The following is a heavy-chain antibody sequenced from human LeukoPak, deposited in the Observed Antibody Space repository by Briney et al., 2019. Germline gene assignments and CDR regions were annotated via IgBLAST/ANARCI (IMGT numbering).Heavy chain of an antibody. V-gene: IGHV1-2*02. D-gene: IGHD6-13*01. J-gene: IGHJ4*02. Sequence: ASVKVSCKASGYTFTGYYMHWVRQVPGQALEWMGWINPNSGSTNYAQKFQGRVTMTRDTSITTAYMELSRLRSDDTAVYYCARGFSSWYLSPYYLEYCGQGTLVTVSS. CDR2: INPNSGST. CDR1: GYTFTGYY. CDR3: ARGFSSWYLSPYYLEY.